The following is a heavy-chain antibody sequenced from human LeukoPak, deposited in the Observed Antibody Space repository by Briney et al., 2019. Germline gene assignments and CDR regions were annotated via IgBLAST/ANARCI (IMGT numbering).Heavy chain of an antibody. V-gene: IGHV4-31*03. CDR1: GGSISSGGYH. D-gene: IGHD3-10*01. J-gene: IGHJ4*02. CDR2: IYYSGST. CDR3: ARGPGVGPYYYGSGSLPYYFDY. Sequence: SETLSLTCTVSGGSISSGGYHWSWIRQHPGKGLEWIGYIYYSGSTYYNPSLKSRVTISVDTSKNQFSLKLSSVTAADTAVYYCARGPGVGPYYYGSGSLPYYFDYWGQGTLVTVSS.